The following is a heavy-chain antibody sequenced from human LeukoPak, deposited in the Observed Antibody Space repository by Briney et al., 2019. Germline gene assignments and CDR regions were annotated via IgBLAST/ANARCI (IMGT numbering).Heavy chain of an antibody. Sequence: GGSLRLSCAASGFTFSSYSMNWIRQAPGKGLEWVSSISSSRSYIYYADPVKGRFTISQSTPKNCLYLPMNTLRAQDTALYYCASHTSTIFGEDVWGQGTTVTVSS. V-gene: IGHV3-21*01. CDR2: ISSSRSYI. D-gene: IGHD3-3*01. CDR3: ASHTSTIFGEDV. CDR1: GFTFSSYS. J-gene: IGHJ6*02.